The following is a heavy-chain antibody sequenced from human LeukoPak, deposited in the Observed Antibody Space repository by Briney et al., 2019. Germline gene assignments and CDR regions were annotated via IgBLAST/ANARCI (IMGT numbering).Heavy chain of an antibody. CDR1: GGSISSSNW. V-gene: IGHV4-4*02. CDR2: IYHSGST. D-gene: IGHD2-15*01. J-gene: IGHJ4*02. Sequence: SETLSLTCAVSGGSISSSNWWSWVRQPPGKGLEWIGEIYHSGSTNYNPSLKSRVTISVDTSKNQFSLRLSSVTAADTAVYYCARSHYCGGCYSNFDFWGQGTLVTVSS. CDR3: ARSHYCGGCYSNFDF.